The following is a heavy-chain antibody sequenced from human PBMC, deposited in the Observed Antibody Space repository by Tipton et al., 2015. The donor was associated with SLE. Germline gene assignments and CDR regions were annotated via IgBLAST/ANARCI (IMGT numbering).Heavy chain of an antibody. V-gene: IGHV4-59*11. CDR3: ARGGGSPSY. CDR2: IYFTGST. Sequence: TLSLTCTVSGGSISSHYWSWIRQPPGKGLEWIGYIYFTGSTKYNPSLKSRVTISVDMSKNQFSLKLTSVTAADTAVYYCARGGGSPSYWGQGNLVTVSS. CDR1: GGSISSHY. D-gene: IGHD2-15*01. J-gene: IGHJ4*02.